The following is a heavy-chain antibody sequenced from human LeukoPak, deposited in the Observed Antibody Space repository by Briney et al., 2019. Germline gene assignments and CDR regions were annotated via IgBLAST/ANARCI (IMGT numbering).Heavy chain of an antibody. J-gene: IGHJ3*02. Sequence: PSETLSLTCTVSGGSISSSSYYWGWIRQPPGKGLEWIGRIYYSGSTYYNPSLKSRVTISVDTSKNQFSLKLSSVTVADTALYYCARQIAVAGEWAFDIWGQGTMVTVSS. V-gene: IGHV4-39*01. CDR1: GGSISSSSYY. CDR3: ARQIAVAGEWAFDI. CDR2: IYYSGST. D-gene: IGHD6-19*01.